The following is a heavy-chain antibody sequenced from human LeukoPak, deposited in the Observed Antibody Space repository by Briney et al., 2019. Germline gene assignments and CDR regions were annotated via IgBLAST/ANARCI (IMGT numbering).Heavy chain of an antibody. CDR2: IWYDGSNK. CDR1: GFTFSSYG. D-gene: IGHD3-10*01. Sequence: GRPLRLSCAASGFTFSSYGMHWVRQAPGKGLEWVAVIWYDGSNKYYADSVKGRFTISRDNSKNTLYLQMNSLRAEDTAVYYCARGYGVRGVIITPGYWGQGTLVTVSS. CDR3: ARGYGVRGVIITPGY. V-gene: IGHV3-33*01. J-gene: IGHJ4*02.